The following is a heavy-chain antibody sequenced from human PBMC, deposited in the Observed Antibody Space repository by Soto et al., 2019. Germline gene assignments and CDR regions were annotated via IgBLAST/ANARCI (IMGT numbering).Heavy chain of an antibody. D-gene: IGHD2-21*02. Sequence: QVQLVQSGAEVRRSGASLKVSCKASGYTFTTLSMHWVRQAPGQSLEWMGYINAGSGYTKYSQNFQGRVTITRDTLASTAYMELSSLRSEDTAVYYCASQSGGDYWSANYWGQGTLVTVSS. CDR1: GYTFTTLS. CDR2: INAGSGYT. V-gene: IGHV1-3*01. CDR3: ASQSGGDYWSANY. J-gene: IGHJ4*02.